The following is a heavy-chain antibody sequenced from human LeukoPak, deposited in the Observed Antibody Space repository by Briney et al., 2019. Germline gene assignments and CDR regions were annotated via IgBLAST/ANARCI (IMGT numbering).Heavy chain of an antibody. D-gene: IGHD3-3*01. CDR3: ARSARRVRHTRWFDR. Sequence: GGSLRLSCAASGFSFGSFAMTWVRQAPGKGLEWVSSVGSADNSKFYADSVRGRFTISKDNSKNTLYLLMNGLTVEDTAVYYCARSARRVRHTRWFDRWGQGALVTVAS. J-gene: IGHJ5*02. V-gene: IGHV3-23*01. CDR1: GFSFGSFA. CDR2: VGSADNSK.